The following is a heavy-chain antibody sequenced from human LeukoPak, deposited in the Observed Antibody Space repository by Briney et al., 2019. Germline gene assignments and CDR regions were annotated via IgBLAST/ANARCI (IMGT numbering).Heavy chain of an antibody. CDR1: GFTFDDYA. V-gene: IGHV3-9*01. CDR2: ISWSSGSI. D-gene: IGHD3-22*01. J-gene: IGHJ5*02. CDR3: AKDPEWRIGPTMSFDP. Sequence: GRSLRLSCAASGFTFDDYAMHWVRQAPGKGLEWVSGISWSSGSIGYADSVKGRFTISRDNAKNSLYLQMNSLRAEDTALYYCAKDPEWRIGPTMSFDPWGQGTLVTVSS.